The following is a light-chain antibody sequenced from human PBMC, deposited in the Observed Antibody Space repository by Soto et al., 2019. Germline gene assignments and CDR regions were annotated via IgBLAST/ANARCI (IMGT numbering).Light chain of an antibody. Sequence: EIVLTQSPGTLSLSPGERATLSCRASQSVTSSYLAWYQQRPGQAPRLLIYGTSSRATGIPDRISGSGSGTDFTLTISRLEPEDFAVYYCQHYGTLRTFGQGTKVDIK. CDR3: QHYGTLRT. V-gene: IGKV3-20*01. J-gene: IGKJ1*01. CDR2: GTS. CDR1: QSVTSSY.